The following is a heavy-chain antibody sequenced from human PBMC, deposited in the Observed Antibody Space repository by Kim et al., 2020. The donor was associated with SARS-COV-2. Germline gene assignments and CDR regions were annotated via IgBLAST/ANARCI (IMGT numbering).Heavy chain of an antibody. CDR3: ARAPKGGSGSSFDY. V-gene: IGHV1-46*01. J-gene: IGHJ4*02. Sequence: AQKCQGRVTVTRETSTSTVYMELSSLRSEDTAVYYCARAPKGGSGSSFDYWGQGTLVTVSS. D-gene: IGHD3-10*01.